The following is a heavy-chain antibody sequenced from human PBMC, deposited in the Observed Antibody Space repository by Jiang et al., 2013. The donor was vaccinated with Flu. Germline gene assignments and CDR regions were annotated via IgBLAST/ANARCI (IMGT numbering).Heavy chain of an antibody. J-gene: IGHJ5*02. Sequence: GPGLVKPSETLSLTCAVSGGSISSSSYYWGWIRQPPGKGLQWIGTISWSGTTYDNPSLKSRVTMSADTSRNQFFLKLSSVTAADTAVYYCARLGDSFGYYYISYFDPWGQGTLVIVSS. V-gene: IGHV4-39*01. CDR3: ARLGDSFGYYYISYFDP. D-gene: IGHD3-22*01. CDR2: ISWSGTT. CDR1: GGSISSSSYY.